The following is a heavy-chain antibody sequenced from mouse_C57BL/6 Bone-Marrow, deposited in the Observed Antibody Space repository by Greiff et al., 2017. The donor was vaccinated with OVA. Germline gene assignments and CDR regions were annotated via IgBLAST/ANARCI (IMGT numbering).Heavy chain of an antibody. CDR1: GFSLTSYG. Sequence: VQLQQSGPGLVQPSQSLSITCTVSGFSLTSYGVHWVRQSPGKGLEWLGVIWSGGSTDYNAAFISRLSISKDNSKSQVFFKMNSLKADDTAIYYCARKFDVWGTGTTVTVSS. J-gene: IGHJ1*03. CDR2: IWSGGST. CDR3: ARKFDV. V-gene: IGHV2-2*01.